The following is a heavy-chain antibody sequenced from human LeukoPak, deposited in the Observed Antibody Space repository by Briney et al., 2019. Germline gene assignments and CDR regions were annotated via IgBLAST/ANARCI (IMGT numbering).Heavy chain of an antibody. V-gene: IGHV1-69*05. CDR1: GGTFSSYA. CDR3: ARARGGGSPYFDY. Sequence: ASVKVSCKASGGTFSSYAISWVRQAPGQGLEWMGGIIPIFGTANYAQKLQGRVTMTTDTSTSTAYMELRSLRSDDTAVYYCARARGGGSPYFDYWGQGTLVTVSS. CDR2: IIPIFGTA. J-gene: IGHJ4*02. D-gene: IGHD2-15*01.